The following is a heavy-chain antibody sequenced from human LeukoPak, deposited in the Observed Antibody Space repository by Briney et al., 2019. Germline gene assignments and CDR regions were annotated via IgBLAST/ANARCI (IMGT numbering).Heavy chain of an antibody. Sequence: GGSLRLSCAASGFTFSSYSMNWVRQAPGKGLEWVSSISSSSSYIYYADSVKGRFTISRDNAKNSLYLQMNSLRAEDTAVYYCARGSKTRYDSVFYYFDYWGQGTLVTVSS. J-gene: IGHJ4*02. D-gene: IGHD3-22*01. CDR3: ARGSKTRYDSVFYYFDY. CDR2: ISSSSSYI. V-gene: IGHV3-21*01. CDR1: GFTFSSYS.